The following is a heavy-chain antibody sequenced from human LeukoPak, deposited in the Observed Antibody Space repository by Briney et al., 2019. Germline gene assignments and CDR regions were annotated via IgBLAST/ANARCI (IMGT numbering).Heavy chain of an antibody. CDR1: VGSISSGGYY. D-gene: IGHD3-16*01. CDR3: ARVHGPLWGLHFDY. Sequence: SQTLSLTCTVSVGSISSGGYYWSWIRQHPGKGVEWIGYIYYCGSTYYNPSLKSRVTISVDTSKNQFSLKLSSVSAADTAVYYCARVHGPLWGLHFDYWGEGTLVTVSS. J-gene: IGHJ4*02. V-gene: IGHV4-31*03. CDR2: IYYCGST.